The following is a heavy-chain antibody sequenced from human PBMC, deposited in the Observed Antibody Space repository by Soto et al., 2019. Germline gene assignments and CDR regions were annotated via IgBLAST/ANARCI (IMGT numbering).Heavy chain of an antibody. V-gene: IGHV3-30*18. D-gene: IGHD3-10*01. Sequence: QVQLVESGGGVVQPGRSLRLSCAASGFTFSSYGMHWVRQAPGKGLERVAVISYDGSNKYYADSVKGRFTISRDNSKNTLYLQMSSLRAEDTAVYYCAKDHQPYAGSGSYDYWGQGTLVTVSS. J-gene: IGHJ4*02. CDR1: GFTFSSYG. CDR3: AKDHQPYAGSGSYDY. CDR2: ISYDGSNK.